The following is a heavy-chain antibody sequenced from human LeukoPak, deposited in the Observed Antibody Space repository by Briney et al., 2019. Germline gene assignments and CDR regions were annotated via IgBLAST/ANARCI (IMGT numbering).Heavy chain of an antibody. CDR2: IKSDGGT. V-gene: IGHV3-74*01. CDR1: GFTFSTYW. D-gene: IGHD3-22*01. CDR3: ARAPSEIGGYYPEYFRH. Sequence: GGSLPLSCAASGFTFSTYWMHWVRQAPGKGLVWVSRIKSDGGTNYADSVKGRFTISRDNAKKTVSLQMNSLRPEDTGVYYCARAPSEIGGYYPEYFRHWGQGAMVSVSS. J-gene: IGHJ1*01.